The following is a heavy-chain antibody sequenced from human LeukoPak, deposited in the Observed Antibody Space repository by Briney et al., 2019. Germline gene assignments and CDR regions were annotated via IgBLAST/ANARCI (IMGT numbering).Heavy chain of an antibody. CDR1: GGSISSGDYY. Sequence: SETLSLTCTVSGGSISSGDYYWSWIRQPPGKGLEWIGYIYHTGSTYYNSSLESRVTISLDTSKNQFSLKLSSLTAADTAVYYCARNSDFCFDYWGQGTLVTVSS. CDR3: ARNSDFCFDY. J-gene: IGHJ4*02. V-gene: IGHV4-30-4*01. CDR2: IYHTGST. D-gene: IGHD3-3*01.